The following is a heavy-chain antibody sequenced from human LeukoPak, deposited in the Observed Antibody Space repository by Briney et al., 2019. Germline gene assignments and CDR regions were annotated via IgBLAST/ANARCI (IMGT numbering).Heavy chain of an antibody. CDR3: ARHSSRGQYYAFDF. J-gene: IGHJ4*02. CDR1: GGTLITHI. Sequence: SVKVSRKASGGTLITHIISWVRLAPGQGLEWMGRIVPVIEIANYAQKFQGRVTITADKSTNTAYMEMNSLRFEETAVYYCARHSSRGQYYAFDFWGQGALVTVSP. V-gene: IGHV1-69*02. D-gene: IGHD3-3*01. CDR2: IVPVIEIA.